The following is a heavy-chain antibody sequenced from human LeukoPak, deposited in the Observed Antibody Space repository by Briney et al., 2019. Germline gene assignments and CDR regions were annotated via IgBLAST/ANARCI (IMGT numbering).Heavy chain of an antibody. CDR2: ISSSSSTI. D-gene: IGHD3-16*02. CDR3: ARDRGYDYVWGSYRLDY. V-gene: IGHV3-48*04. CDR1: GFTFSSYS. Sequence: GGSLRLSCAASGFTFSSYSMNWVRQAPGKGLEWVSYISSSSSTIYYADSVKGRFTISRDNAKNSLYLQMNILRAEDTAVYYCARDRGYDYVWGSYRLDYWGQGTLVTVSS. J-gene: IGHJ4*02.